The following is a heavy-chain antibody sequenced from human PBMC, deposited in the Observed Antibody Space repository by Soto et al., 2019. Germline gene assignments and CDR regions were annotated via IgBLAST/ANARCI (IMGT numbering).Heavy chain of an antibody. J-gene: IGHJ4*02. Sequence: SETLSLTCTVSGGSISSYYWSWIRQPPGKGLEWIGYIYYSGSTNYNPSLKSRVTISVDTSKNQFSLKLSSVTAADTAVYYCARGLYGAFDYWGQGTLVTVSS. V-gene: IGHV4-59*01. CDR1: GGSISSYY. CDR3: ARGLYGAFDY. CDR2: IYYSGST. D-gene: IGHD4-17*01.